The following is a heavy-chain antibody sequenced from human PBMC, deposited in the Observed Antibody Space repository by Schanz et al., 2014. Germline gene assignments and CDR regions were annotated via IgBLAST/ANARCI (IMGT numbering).Heavy chain of an antibody. Sequence: QVQLVESGGGVVQPGRSLRLSCAASGFTFSKYGVHWVRQAPGKGLEWVAVIWYNGSNKYYADSVRGRFTISRDNSKKTLYLQTNDLRAEDTAVYYGARDRVGASRYFDYWGQGTLVTVSS. J-gene: IGHJ4*02. CDR2: IWYNGSNK. V-gene: IGHV3-33*01. CDR1: GFTFSKYG. CDR3: ARDRVGASRYFDY. D-gene: IGHD1-26*01.